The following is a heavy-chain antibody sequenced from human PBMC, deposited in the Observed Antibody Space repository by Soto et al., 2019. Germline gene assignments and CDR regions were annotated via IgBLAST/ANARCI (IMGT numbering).Heavy chain of an antibody. CDR3: ARYPVAVYYYYYGMDV. V-gene: IGHV3-7*03. CDR2: IKQDGSEK. J-gene: IGHJ6*02. D-gene: IGHD6-19*01. CDR1: GFTFISYW. Sequence: PGGSLRLSCAASGFTFISYWMIWVRQAPWKGLEWVANIKQDGSEKYYVDSVKGRFTISRDNAKNSLYLQMNSLRAEDTAVYYCARYPVAVYYYYYGMDVWGQGTTVTVSS.